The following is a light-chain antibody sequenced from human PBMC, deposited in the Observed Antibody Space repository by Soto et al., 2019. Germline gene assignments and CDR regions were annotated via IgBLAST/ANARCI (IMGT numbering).Light chain of an antibody. CDR1: QSVSSAY. J-gene: IGKJ1*01. V-gene: IGKV3-15*01. CDR3: QQYNTWPRT. Sequence: EFVLTPSPGTLSFSPWERATLYFSASQSVSSAYSAWYQQKPGQAPRLLIYGVSTRATGIPARFSGSGSGTEFTLTISSLQSEDFAVYYCQQYNTWPRTFGQGTKVDIK. CDR2: GVS.